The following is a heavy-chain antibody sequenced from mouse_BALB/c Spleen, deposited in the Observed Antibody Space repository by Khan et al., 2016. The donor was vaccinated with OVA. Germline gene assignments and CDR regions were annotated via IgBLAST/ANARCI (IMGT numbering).Heavy chain of an antibody. CDR2: INPYNDGI. Sequence: VQLKQSGPDLVKPGASVKMSCKASGYTFTNYVMHWVKQKPGRGLEWIGYINPYNDGIRYNEKFKDKATLTSDKSSSTAYMELSSLTSEDSAVXCYAREASNCDFSFAYWGQGTLVTVSA. V-gene: IGHV1S136*01. CDR3: AREASNCDFSFAY. CDR1: GYTFTNYV. D-gene: IGHD4-1*01. J-gene: IGHJ3*01.